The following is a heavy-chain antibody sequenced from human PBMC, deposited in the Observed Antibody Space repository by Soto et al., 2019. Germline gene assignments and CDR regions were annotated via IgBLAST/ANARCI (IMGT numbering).Heavy chain of an antibody. CDR2: IYYSGGT. J-gene: IGHJ5*02. Sequence: SEPLLVTSTVLGAALSSRGYLHIWIRQPPGKGLEWLGYIYYSGGTNYNPSLKSRVTISLDKSKSQFSLRLISVTAADTAVYYCTRDQSDDNYCDPWGQGTLVTVSS. V-gene: IGHV4-61*08. CDR3: TRDQSDDNYCDP. CDR1: GAALSSRGYL.